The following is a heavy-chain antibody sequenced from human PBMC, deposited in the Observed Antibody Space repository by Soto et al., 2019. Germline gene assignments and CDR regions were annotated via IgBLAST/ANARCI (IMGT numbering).Heavy chain of an antibody. D-gene: IGHD2-15*01. CDR3: ARDLGCSGGSCYSYYYYGMDV. CDR2: IIPIFGTA. Sequence: QVQLVQSGAEVKKPGSSVKVSCKASGGTFSSYAISWVRQAPGQGLEWMGGIIPIFGTANYAQKFQDRVTITADESTSTAYMELSSLRSEDTAVYYCARDLGCSGGSCYSYYYYGMDVWGQGTTVTVSS. J-gene: IGHJ6*02. CDR1: GGTFSSYA. V-gene: IGHV1-69*12.